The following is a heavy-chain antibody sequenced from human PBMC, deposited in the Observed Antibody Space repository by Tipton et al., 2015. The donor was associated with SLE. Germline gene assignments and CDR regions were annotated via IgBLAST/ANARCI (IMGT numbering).Heavy chain of an antibody. CDR3: ARCSPRIQGVIEEYDDYGLDG. CDR1: GFPFSDCF. V-gene: IGHV3-11*01. Sequence: SLRLSCAASGFPFSDCFMSWIRQAPGKGLEWVSDISSRGTSVYYADSVKGRFTISRDNAKNSLFLQMNSLRAEDAAVYHCARCSPRIQGVIEEYDDYGLDGWGQGTTGTGSS. D-gene: IGHD2-15*01. J-gene: IGHJ6*02. CDR2: ISSRGTSV.